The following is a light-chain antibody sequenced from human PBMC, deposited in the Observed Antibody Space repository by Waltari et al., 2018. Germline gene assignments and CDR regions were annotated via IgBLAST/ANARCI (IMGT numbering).Light chain of an antibody. V-gene: IGKV4-1*01. CDR2: WAS. J-gene: IGKJ1*01. CDR1: QTIFYGSNNKNY. CDR3: QQYANTPRT. Sequence: DIVMTQSPDSLAVSLGERATINCKSSQTIFYGSNNKNYLAWYQQKPRQPPRLLLYWASTRESGVPDRFSGSGSGTDFTLTISSLQAEDVAVYYCQQYANTPRTFGQGTTVEIK.